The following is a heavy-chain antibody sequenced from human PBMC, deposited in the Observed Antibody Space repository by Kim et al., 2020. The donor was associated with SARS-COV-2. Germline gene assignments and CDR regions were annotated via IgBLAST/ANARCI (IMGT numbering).Heavy chain of an antibody. D-gene: IGHD6-6*01. V-gene: IGHV6-1*01. CDR1: GDSVSSNSAA. Sequence: SQTLSLTCAISGDSVSSNSAAWNWIRQSPSRGLEWLGRTYYRSKWYNDYAVSVKSRITINPDTSKNQFSLQLNSVTPEDTAVYYCARVKQLVVGYYYYYGMDVWGQGTTVTVSS. CDR2: TYYRSKWYN. J-gene: IGHJ6*02. CDR3: ARVKQLVVGYYYYYGMDV.